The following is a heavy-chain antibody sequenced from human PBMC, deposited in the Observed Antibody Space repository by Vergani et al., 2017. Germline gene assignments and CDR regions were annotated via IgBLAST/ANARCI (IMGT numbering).Heavy chain of an antibody. CDR1: GGSLSSGVYY. J-gene: IGHJ6*03. D-gene: IGHD3-10*01. CDR3: ARSRPLMVRGPITSYMDV. CDR2: IYYSGST. Sequence: QVQLQETGPGLVKPSQTLSLTCTVSGGSLSSGVYYWSWIRQPPGKGLEWRGYIYYSGSTCYNPSLKSRVTISVDTSQNQFSLKLSSVTAADTAVYYCARSRPLMVRGPITSYMDVWGKGTTVTVSS. V-gene: IGHV4-31*03.